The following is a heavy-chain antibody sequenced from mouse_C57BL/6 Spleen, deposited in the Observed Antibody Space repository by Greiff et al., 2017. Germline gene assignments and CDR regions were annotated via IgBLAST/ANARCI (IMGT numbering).Heavy chain of an antibody. CDR3: ARHYDTTDWYFDV. CDR2: ISSGGSYT. V-gene: IGHV5-6*01. Sequence: EVQLVESGGDLVKPGGSLKLSCAASGFTFSSYGMSWVRQTPDKRLEWVATISSGGSYTYYPDSVQGRFTISRDNAKNTLYLQMSSLKSEDTAMYYCARHYDTTDWYFDVWGTGTTVTVAS. CDR1: GFTFSSYG. D-gene: IGHD1-1*01. J-gene: IGHJ1*03.